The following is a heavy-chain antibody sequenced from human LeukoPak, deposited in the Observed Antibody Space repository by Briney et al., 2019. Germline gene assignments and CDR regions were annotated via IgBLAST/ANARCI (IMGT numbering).Heavy chain of an antibody. CDR1: GYSFTSYW. CDR3: ARGWARYCSSTSCYLIDY. D-gene: IGHD2-2*01. Sequence: GESLKISCKGSGYSFTSYWIGWVRQMPGKGLEWMGIIYPGDSDTRYSPSFQGQVTISADKSISTAYLQWSSLKASDTAMYYCARGWARYCSSTSCYLIDYWGQGTQVTVSS. V-gene: IGHV5-51*01. CDR2: IYPGDSDT. J-gene: IGHJ4*02.